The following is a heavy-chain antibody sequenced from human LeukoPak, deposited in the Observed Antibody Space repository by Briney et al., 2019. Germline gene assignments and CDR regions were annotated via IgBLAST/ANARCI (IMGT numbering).Heavy chain of an antibody. CDR1: GFTFTSSA. CDR2: IVVGSGNT. D-gene: IGHD2-21*01. Sequence: SVTVSCKASGFTFTSSAMQWVRQARGQRLEWIGWIVVGSGNTNYAQNFQERVTITRDMSTSTAYMELSSLRSEDTAVYYCAANTPRVVREDAFDIWGQGTMVTVSS. CDR3: AANTPRVVREDAFDI. V-gene: IGHV1-58*02. J-gene: IGHJ3*02.